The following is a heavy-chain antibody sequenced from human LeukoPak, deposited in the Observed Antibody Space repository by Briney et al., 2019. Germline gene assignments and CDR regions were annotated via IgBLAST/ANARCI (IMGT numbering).Heavy chain of an antibody. J-gene: IGHJ4*02. D-gene: IGHD2-15*01. Sequence: ASVKVSCKASVGTFSSYAISWVRQAPGQGLGWVGRIIPILGIANYAQKFQGRVTITADKSTSTAYMELSSLRSEDTAVYYCARDDCSGGSCPNDYWGQGTLVTVSS. CDR3: ARDDCSGGSCPNDY. V-gene: IGHV1-69*04. CDR2: IIPILGIA. CDR1: VGTFSSYA.